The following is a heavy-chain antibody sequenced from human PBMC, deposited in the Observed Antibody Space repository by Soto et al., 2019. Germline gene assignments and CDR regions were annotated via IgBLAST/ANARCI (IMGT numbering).Heavy chain of an antibody. CDR3: ARGRYGDY. J-gene: IGHJ4*02. V-gene: IGHV1-18*01. Sequence: QVHLVQSGAEVKKPGASVKVSCKGSGYAFTTYGITWVRQAPGQGLEWMGWISAHNCNTNYAQKLQGRVTVTRDTATSTAYMELRSLRSDDTAVYYCARGRYGDYWGQGALVTVSS. CDR1: GYAFTTYG. CDR2: ISAHNCNT. D-gene: IGHD1-1*01.